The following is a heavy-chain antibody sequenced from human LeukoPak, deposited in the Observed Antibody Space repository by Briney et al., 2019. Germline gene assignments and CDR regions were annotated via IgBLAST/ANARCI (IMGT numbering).Heavy chain of an antibody. J-gene: IGHJ1*01. CDR2: IYYSGST. D-gene: IGHD1-26*01. CDR1: GGSISSSSYC. Sequence: SETLSLTCTVSGGSISSSSYCWGWIRQPPGKGLEWIGSIYYSGSTYYNPSLKSRVTISVDTSKNQFSLKLSSVTAADTAVYYCARATQYSGNFRGLEYFQHWGQGTLVTVSS. V-gene: IGHV4-39*07. CDR3: ARATQYSGNFRGLEYFQH.